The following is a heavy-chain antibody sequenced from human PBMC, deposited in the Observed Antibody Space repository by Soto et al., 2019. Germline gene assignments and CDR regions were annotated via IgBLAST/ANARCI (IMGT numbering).Heavy chain of an antibody. J-gene: IGHJ6*02. D-gene: IGHD6-13*01. V-gene: IGHV3-30*18. CDR2: ISYDGSNK. CDR3: AKDRAAAGKGNYYYYYGMDV. Sequence: GGSLRLSCAASGFTFSSYGMHWVRQAPGKGLEWVAVISYDGSNKYYADSVKGRFTISRDNSKNTLYLQMNSLRAEDTAVYYCAKDRAAAGKGNYYYYYGMDVWGQGTTVTVSS. CDR1: GFTFSSYG.